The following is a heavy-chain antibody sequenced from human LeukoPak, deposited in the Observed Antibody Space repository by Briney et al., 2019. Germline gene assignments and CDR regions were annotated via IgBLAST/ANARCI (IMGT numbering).Heavy chain of an antibody. CDR2: IYPGDSDT. CDR1: GYTFTTYW. V-gene: IGHV5-51*01. D-gene: IGHD5-18*01. Sequence: GESLKISCKGSGYTFTTYWIGWVRQMPGKGLEWMGIIYPGDSDTRYSPSFQGQVTISVDKSISTAYLQWSSLKASDTAMYYCARRLYSYGYSDYWGQGTLVTVSS. CDR3: ARRLYSYGYSDY. J-gene: IGHJ4*02.